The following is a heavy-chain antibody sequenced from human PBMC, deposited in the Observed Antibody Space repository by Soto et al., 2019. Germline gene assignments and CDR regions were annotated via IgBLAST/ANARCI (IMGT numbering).Heavy chain of an antibody. CDR3: AKCSRGYSSRLKAYSFDY. CDR1: GFTFSSYS. V-gene: IGHV3-23*01. CDR2: ISGSGGST. D-gene: IGHD6-19*01. J-gene: IGHJ4*02. Sequence: GGSLRLSCAASGFTFSSYSMSWVRQAPGKGLEWVSDISGSGGSTYYADSVKGRFTISRDNSRNTLYLQMNSLRAEGTAVYYCAKCSRGYSSRLKAYSFDYWGQGTLVTVSS.